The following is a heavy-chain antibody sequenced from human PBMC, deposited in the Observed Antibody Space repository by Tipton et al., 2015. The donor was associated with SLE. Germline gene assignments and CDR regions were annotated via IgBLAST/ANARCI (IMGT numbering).Heavy chain of an antibody. CDR1: GGSISSSSYY. Sequence: TLSLTCTVSGGSISSSSYYWGWIRQPPGKGLEWIGSIYYSGTTYYNPSLKSRVTISVDTSKNQFSLKLSSVTAADTAVYYPYSGYGVEVFDYWGQGTLVTVSS. CDR3: YSGYGVEVFDY. J-gene: IGHJ4*02. D-gene: IGHD5-12*01. CDR2: IYYSGTT. V-gene: IGHV4-39*07.